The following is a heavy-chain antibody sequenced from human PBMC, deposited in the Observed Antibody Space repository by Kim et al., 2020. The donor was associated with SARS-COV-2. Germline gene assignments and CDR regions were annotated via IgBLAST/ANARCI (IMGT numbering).Heavy chain of an antibody. V-gene: IGHV4-39*01. CDR2: IYYSGST. CDR3: ATDSGVVAATIVGAFDI. D-gene: IGHD2-15*01. Sequence: SETLSLTCTVSGGSISSSSYYWGWIRQPPGKGLEWIGSIYYSGSTYYNPSLKSRVTISVDTSKNQFSLKLSSVTAADTAVYYCATDSGVVAATIVGAFDIWGQGTMVTVSS. CDR1: GGSISSSSYY. J-gene: IGHJ3*02.